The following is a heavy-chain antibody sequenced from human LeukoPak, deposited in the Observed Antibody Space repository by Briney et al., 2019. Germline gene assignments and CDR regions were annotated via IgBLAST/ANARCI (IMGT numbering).Heavy chain of an antibody. V-gene: IGHV1-46*01. Sequence: ASVKVSCKASGYTFTNYYMHWVRQAPGQGLEWMRMISPSGGSTTYAQKFQGRVTMTRDTSTSTVYMELSILRSEDTAVYYCAREGTFSSPRNWFDPWGQGTLVTVSS. D-gene: IGHD6-13*01. CDR1: GYTFTNYY. J-gene: IGHJ5*02. CDR3: AREGTFSSPRNWFDP. CDR2: ISPSGGST.